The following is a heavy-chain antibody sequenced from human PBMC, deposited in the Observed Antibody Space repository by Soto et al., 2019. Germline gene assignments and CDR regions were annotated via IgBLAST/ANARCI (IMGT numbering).Heavy chain of an antibody. J-gene: IGHJ4*02. CDR3: ASRDPGTSVDY. V-gene: IGHV1-18*04. CDR2: ISPYNGNT. Sequence: ASVKVSCKASGYSFTTYDISWLRQAPGQGLEWMGRISPYNGNTNYAQNFQDRVTMTADTSSSTAYMELRGLRSDDTAIYYCASRDPGTSVDYWGQGTLVTVSS. CDR1: GYSFTTYD. D-gene: IGHD1-7*01.